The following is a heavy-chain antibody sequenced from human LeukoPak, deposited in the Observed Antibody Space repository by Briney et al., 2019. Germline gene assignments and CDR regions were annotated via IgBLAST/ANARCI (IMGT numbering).Heavy chain of an antibody. CDR2: IYSGGST. CDR3: TRSHDYGDHPFDY. V-gene: IGHV3-53*01. CDR1: GFTVSSNY. D-gene: IGHD4-17*01. Sequence: GGSLRLSCAASGFTVSSNYMSWVRQAPGKGLEWVSVIYSGGSTYYADSVKGRFTISRDNSKNTLYLQMNSLRAEDTAVYYCTRSHDYGDHPFDYWGQGTLVAVSS. J-gene: IGHJ4*02.